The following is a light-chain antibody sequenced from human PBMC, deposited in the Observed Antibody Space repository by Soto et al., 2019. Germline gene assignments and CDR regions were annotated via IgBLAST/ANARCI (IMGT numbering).Light chain of an antibody. CDR3: GTWESSLNAGV. CDR2: DNN. V-gene: IGLV1-51*01. CDR1: SSNIEKNY. J-gene: IGLJ2*01. Sequence: QSVLTQPPSVSAAPGQKVTISCSGSSSNIEKNYVSWYRQVPGTAPKLLIYDNNKRPSGIPDRISGSSSGPSDTLDITGLQTGDEAYYYCGTWESSLNAGVFGGGTKVTVL.